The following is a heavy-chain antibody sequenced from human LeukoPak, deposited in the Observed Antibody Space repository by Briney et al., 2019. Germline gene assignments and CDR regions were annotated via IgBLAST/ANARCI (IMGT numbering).Heavy chain of an antibody. Sequence: GGSLRLSCAASGFTFRNYWMIWVRQAPGKGLEWVANIKRDGNITNYLDSVKGRFTISRDNSKNTLYLQMNSLRAEDTAVYYCAKDTERFLEWLLSVFDYWGQGTLVTVSS. CDR2: IKRDGNIT. CDR3: AKDTERFLEWLLSVFDY. D-gene: IGHD3-3*01. CDR1: GFTFRNYW. V-gene: IGHV3-7*03. J-gene: IGHJ4*02.